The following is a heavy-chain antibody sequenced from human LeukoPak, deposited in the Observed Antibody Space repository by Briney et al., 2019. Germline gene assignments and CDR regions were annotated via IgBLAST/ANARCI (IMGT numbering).Heavy chain of an antibody. V-gene: IGHV3-30*02. D-gene: IGHD3-9*01. CDR3: ARVAPMTGTVIDL. Sequence: KPGGSLRLSCAASGFIFSSYGMHWVRQAPGKGLEWAAFIRYDGSNKYYADSVKGRFTISRDNAQNSLFLQMNSLRGEDTAVYYCARVAPMTGTVIDLWGQGTLVTVSS. J-gene: IGHJ5*02. CDR1: GFIFSSYG. CDR2: IRYDGSNK.